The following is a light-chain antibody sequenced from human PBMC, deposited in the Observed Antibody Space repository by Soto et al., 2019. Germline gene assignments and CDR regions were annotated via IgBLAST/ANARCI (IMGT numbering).Light chain of an antibody. Sequence: EIVLTQSPGTLSLSPGERATLSCRASQYVSTTFFAWYQQKPGQAPRLLIYGTSNRATGIPDRFSGSGSGTDFTLTISRPEPEDFAVYYCQQRSDWPPFTFGQGTKLEIK. CDR1: QYVSTTF. V-gene: IGKV3D-20*02. J-gene: IGKJ2*01. CDR3: QQRSDWPPFT. CDR2: GTS.